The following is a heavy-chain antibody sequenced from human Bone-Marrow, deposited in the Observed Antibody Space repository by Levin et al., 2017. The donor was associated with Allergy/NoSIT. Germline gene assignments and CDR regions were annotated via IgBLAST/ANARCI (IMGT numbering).Heavy chain of an antibody. D-gene: IGHD3-9*01. J-gene: IGHJ4*02. V-gene: IGHV1-46*01. CDR1: GYTFINYY. Sequence: GESLKISCETSGYTFINYYMHWVRQAPGEGLEWMGLINPRGGGTNYAHRFKGRVYMTRDTSTSTIYMELNSLRSEDTAVYYCARNGYDILTGSYKKHFDSWGQGTLVTVSS. CDR3: ARNGYDILTGSYKKHFDS. CDR2: INPRGGGT.